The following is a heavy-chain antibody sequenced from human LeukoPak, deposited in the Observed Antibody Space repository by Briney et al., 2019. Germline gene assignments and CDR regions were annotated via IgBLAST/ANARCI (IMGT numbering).Heavy chain of an antibody. CDR2: IWYDGSNK. CDR3: ARDLLAAAGALDY. Sequence: GRSLRLSCAASGFTFSSYGMHWVRQAPGKGLEWVAVIWYDGSNKCYADSVKGRFTISRDNSKNTLYLQMNSLRAEDTAVYYCARDLLAAAGALDYWGQGTLVTVSS. V-gene: IGHV3-33*08. J-gene: IGHJ4*02. D-gene: IGHD6-13*01. CDR1: GFTFSSYG.